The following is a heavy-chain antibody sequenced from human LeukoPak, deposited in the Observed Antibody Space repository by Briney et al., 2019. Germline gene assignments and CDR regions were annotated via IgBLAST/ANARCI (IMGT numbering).Heavy chain of an antibody. CDR3: AGRHDYGDYAYYYFDY. V-gene: IGHV1-69*04. CDR2: IILILGVA. CDR1: GGTFSSYA. Sequence: ASVKVSCKASGGTFSSYAISWVRQAPGQGLEWMGRIILILGVANYAQKFQGRVTITADKSTSTAYMELSSLRSEDTAVYYCAGRHDYGDYAYYYFDYWGQGTLVTVSS. D-gene: IGHD4-17*01. J-gene: IGHJ4*02.